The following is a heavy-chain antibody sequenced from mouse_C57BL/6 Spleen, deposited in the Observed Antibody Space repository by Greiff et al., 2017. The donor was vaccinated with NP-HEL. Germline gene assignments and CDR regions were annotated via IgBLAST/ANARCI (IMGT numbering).Heavy chain of an antibody. Sequence: VNVVESGAELVKPGASVKISCKASGYAFSSYWMNWVKQRPGKGLEWIGQIYPGDGDTNYNGKFKGKATLTADKSSSTADMQLSSLTSEDSAVYFCARRSSGYNAMDYWGQGTSVTVSS. CDR1: GYAFSSYW. V-gene: IGHV1-80*01. J-gene: IGHJ4*01. CDR3: ARRSSGYNAMDY. D-gene: IGHD3-2*02. CDR2: IYPGDGDT.